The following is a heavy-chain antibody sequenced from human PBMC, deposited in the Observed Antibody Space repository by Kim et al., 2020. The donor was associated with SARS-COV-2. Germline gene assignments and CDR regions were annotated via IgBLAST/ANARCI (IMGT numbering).Heavy chain of an antibody. CDR2: ISSSSSYT. Sequence: GGSLRLSCAASGFTFSDYYMSWIRQAPGKGLEWVSYISSSSSYTNYADSVKGRFTISRDNAKNSLYLQMNSLRAEDTAVYYCAREEDSSSGGAFDIWGQGTMVTVSS. V-gene: IGHV3-11*06. CDR3: AREEDSSSGGAFDI. CDR1: GFTFSDYY. J-gene: IGHJ3*02. D-gene: IGHD6-13*01.